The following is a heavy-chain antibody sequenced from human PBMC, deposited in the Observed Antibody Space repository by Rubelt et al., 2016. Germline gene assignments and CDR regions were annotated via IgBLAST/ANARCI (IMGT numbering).Heavy chain of an antibody. CDR3: ARGYFDSTGDFDY. CDR1: GYTFTTYG. CDR2: INTYNDKT. Sequence: QVHLVQSAIEVKKPGASVKISCKTSGYTFTTYGIIWARRAPGQGLEWMGWINTYNDKTNYPQKFQGRVSMTTDSSTNPAHMELRSLRSDDTAVYYCARGYFDSTGDFDYWGQGTLVTVSS. V-gene: IGHV1-18*01. D-gene: IGHD3-22*01. J-gene: IGHJ4*02.